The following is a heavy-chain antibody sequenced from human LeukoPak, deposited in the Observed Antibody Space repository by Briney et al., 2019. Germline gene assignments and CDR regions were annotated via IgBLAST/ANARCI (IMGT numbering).Heavy chain of an antibody. CDR1: GYTINTDYY. D-gene: IGHD6-19*01. J-gene: IGHJ6*03. CDR2: ISHRGNS. CDR3: VRDTNAVAGSIGFYSYSYYYMDV. V-gene: IGHV4-38-2*02. Sequence: SETLSLTCAVSGYTINTDYYWGWIRQPPGKGLEWIGSISHRGNSYYNPSLKSRVSISLDTSKNQFSLKLNSVTAADTAVYYCVRDTNAVAGSIGFYSYSYYYMDVWGKGTTVTVSS.